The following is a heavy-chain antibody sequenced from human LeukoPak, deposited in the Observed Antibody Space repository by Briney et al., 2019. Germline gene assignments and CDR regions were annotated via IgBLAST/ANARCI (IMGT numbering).Heavy chain of an antibody. CDR1: GFAVNNNF. D-gene: IGHD4-17*01. Sequence: PGGPLRLSCAASGFAVNNNFMSWVRQAPGKGLEWVSILYSDGTTLYADSVKGRFSISRDNSKNTLYLQMSNLQTEDTAIYYCARGLNTVTQIMTYWGQGTLVTVSS. CDR2: LYSDGTT. V-gene: IGHV3-66*02. J-gene: IGHJ4*02. CDR3: ARGLNTVTQIMTY.